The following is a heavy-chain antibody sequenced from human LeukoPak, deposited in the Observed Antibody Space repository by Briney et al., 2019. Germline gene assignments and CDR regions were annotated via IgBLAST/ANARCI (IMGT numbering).Heavy chain of an antibody. Sequence: ASVKVSCKASGGTFSSYAISWVRPAPGQGLEWMGRIIPILGIANYAQKFQGRVTITADKSASTAYMELSSLRSEDTAVYYCARVLTSRAGTRRSDAFDIWGQGTMVTVSS. CDR2: IIPILGIA. CDR1: GGTFSSYA. J-gene: IGHJ3*02. D-gene: IGHD6-19*01. CDR3: ARVLTSRAGTRRSDAFDI. V-gene: IGHV1-69*04.